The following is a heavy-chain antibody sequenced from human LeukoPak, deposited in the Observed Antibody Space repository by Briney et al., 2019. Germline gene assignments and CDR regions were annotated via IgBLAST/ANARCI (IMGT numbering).Heavy chain of an antibody. J-gene: IGHJ4*02. CDR2: ISGSGGST. D-gene: IGHD6-13*01. CDR3: AKLEGAAAGPDYFDY. V-gene: IGHV3-23*01. Sequence: GGSLRLSCAASGFTFSSYAMSWVRQAPGKGLEWVSAISGSGGSTYYADSVKGRFTISRDNSKNTLYLQLNSLRAEDTAVYYFAKLEGAAAGPDYFDYWGQGTLVTVSS. CDR1: GFTFSSYA.